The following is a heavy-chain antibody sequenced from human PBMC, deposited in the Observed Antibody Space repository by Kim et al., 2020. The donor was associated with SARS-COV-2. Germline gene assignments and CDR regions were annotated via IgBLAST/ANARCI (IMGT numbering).Heavy chain of an antibody. V-gene: IGHV4-34*01. J-gene: IGHJ5*02. Sequence: SETLSLTCAVYGGSFSGYYWSWIRQPPGKGLEWIGEINHSGSTNYNPSLKSRVTISVDTSKNQFSLKLSSVTAADTAVYYCARAPEYSYGYRPTRNWFDP. D-gene: IGHD5-18*01. CDR1: GGSFSGYY. CDR3: ARAPEYSYGYRPTRNWFDP. CDR2: INHSGST.